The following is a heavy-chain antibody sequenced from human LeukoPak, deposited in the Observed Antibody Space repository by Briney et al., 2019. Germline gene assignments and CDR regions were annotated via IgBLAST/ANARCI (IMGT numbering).Heavy chain of an antibody. CDR3: ASQSSAYSLNWFDP. CDR2: INHSGST. J-gene: IGHJ5*02. V-gene: IGHV4-34*01. Sequence: SETLSLTCAVYGGSFSGYYWSWIRQPPGKGLEWIGEINHSGSTNYNPSLKSRVTISVDTSKNQFSLKLSSVTAADTAVYYCASQSSAYSLNWFDPWGQGTLVTVSS. CDR1: GGSFSGYY. D-gene: IGHD3-22*01.